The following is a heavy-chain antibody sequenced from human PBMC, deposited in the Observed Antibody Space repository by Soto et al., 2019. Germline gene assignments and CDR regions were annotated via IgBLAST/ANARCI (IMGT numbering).Heavy chain of an antibody. J-gene: IGHJ4*02. Sequence: QVPLVQSGAEVKKPGASVKVSCKASGYTFTSYGITWVRQAPGQGLEWMGWISAHNGNTDYAQKLQGRVIVTRDTSTSTAYMEMRRLISDDTSVYYCARGRYGDYWGQGALVTVSS. D-gene: IGHD1-1*01. V-gene: IGHV1-18*01. CDR2: ISAHNGNT. CDR1: GYTFTSYG. CDR3: ARGRYGDY.